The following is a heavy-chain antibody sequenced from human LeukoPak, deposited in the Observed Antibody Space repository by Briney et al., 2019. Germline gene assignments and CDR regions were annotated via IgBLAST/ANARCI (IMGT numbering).Heavy chain of an antibody. Sequence: PGESLRLSCAASGFTFSSYAMSWVRQAPGKGLEWVSAISGTGSSTYSADSVKGRSTISRDNSKNTLYLQMNILRAEDTAVYYCARDRDGYNSDYWGQGTLVTVSS. CDR1: GFTFSSYA. V-gene: IGHV3-23*01. D-gene: IGHD5-24*01. CDR2: ISGTGSST. J-gene: IGHJ4*02. CDR3: ARDRDGYNSDY.